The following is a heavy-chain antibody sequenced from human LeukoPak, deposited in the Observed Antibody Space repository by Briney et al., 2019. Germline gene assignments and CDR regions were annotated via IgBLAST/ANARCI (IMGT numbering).Heavy chain of an antibody. D-gene: IGHD5-18*01. CDR1: GFTFSSYA. CDR2: VSGSGVST. Sequence: GGSLRLSCAASGFTFSSYAMSWVRQSPGKGLEWVSTVSGSGVSTYYADSVKGRFTVSRDNSKNTLYLQMNSLGAEDTAVYYCAKPRVTNYWYFDLWGRGTLVTVSS. J-gene: IGHJ2*01. CDR3: AKPRVTNYWYFDL. V-gene: IGHV3-23*01.